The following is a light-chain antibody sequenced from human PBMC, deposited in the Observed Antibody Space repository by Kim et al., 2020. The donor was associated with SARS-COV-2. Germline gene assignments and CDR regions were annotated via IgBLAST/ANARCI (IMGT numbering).Light chain of an antibody. CDR3: SSYTSSNTYV. V-gene: IGLV2-14*03. Sequence: GXSITISCTETSSDVGGYNYVSWYQQHPGKAPKLMIYDVSNRPSGVSNRFSGSKSGNTASLTISGLQAEDEADYYCSSYTSSNTYVFGPGTKVTVL. J-gene: IGLJ1*01. CDR2: DVS. CDR1: SSDVGGYNY.